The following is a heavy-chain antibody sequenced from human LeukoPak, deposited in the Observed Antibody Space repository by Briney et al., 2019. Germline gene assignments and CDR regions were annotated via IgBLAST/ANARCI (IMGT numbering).Heavy chain of an antibody. CDR3: ARVDTAIYMDV. CDR1: GGSISSYY. D-gene: IGHD5-18*01. Sequence: PSETLSLTCTVSGGSISSYYWSWIRQPPGKGLEWIGYIYYSGSTNYNPSLKSRVTISVDTSKNQFSLKLSSVTAADTAVYYCARVDTAIYMDVWGKGTTVTVSS. V-gene: IGHV4-59*08. CDR2: IYYSGST. J-gene: IGHJ6*03.